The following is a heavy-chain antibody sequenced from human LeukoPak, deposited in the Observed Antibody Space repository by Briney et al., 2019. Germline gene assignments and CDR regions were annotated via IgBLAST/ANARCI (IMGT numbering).Heavy chain of an antibody. Sequence: ASVKVSCKASGYTFTSYGISWVRQAPGKGLEWMGGFDPEDGETIYVQKFQGRVTMTEDTSTDTAYMELSSLRSEDTAVYYCATEDKSYDFWSGRLYGMDVWGQGTTVTVSS. CDR1: GYTFTSYG. D-gene: IGHD3-3*01. CDR2: FDPEDGET. J-gene: IGHJ6*02. CDR3: ATEDKSYDFWSGRLYGMDV. V-gene: IGHV1-24*01.